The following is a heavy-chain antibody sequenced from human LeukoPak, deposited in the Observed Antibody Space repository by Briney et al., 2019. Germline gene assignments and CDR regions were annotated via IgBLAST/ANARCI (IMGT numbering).Heavy chain of an antibody. CDR2: IYYSGST. D-gene: IGHD4-23*01. J-gene: IGHJ4*02. CDR3: AREVSRWPYYFDY. Sequence: SETLSLTCTVSGGSISSYYWSWIRQPPGKGLEWIGYIYYSGSTYYNPSLKSRVTISVDTSKNQFSLKLSSVTAADTAVYYCAREVSRWPYYFDYWGQGTLVTVSS. CDR1: GGSISSYY. V-gene: IGHV4-30-4*01.